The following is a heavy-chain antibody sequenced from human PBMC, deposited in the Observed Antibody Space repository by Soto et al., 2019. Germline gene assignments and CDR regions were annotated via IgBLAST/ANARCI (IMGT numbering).Heavy chain of an antibody. CDR2: ISAYNGNT. CDR1: GYTFTSYG. D-gene: IGHD2-15*01. J-gene: IGHJ4*02. V-gene: IGHV1-18*01. Sequence: QVQLVQSGAEVKKPGASVKVSCKASGYTFTSYGISWVRQAPGQGLEWMGWISAYNGNTNYAQKLQGRVTMTTDTSTSTAYMELRSLRSDDTAVYYCARDLKGCSGGSCYSAGGLNYWGQGTLVTVSS. CDR3: ARDLKGCSGGSCYSAGGLNY.